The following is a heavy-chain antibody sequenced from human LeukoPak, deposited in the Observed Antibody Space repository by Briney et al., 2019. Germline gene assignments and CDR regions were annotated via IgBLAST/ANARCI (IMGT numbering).Heavy chain of an antibody. J-gene: IGHJ6*03. V-gene: IGHV4-34*01. CDR2: INHSGST. Sequence: XLSXXCAVYGGSFSGYYWSWIRQPPGKGLEWIGEINHSGSTNYNPSLKSRVTISVDTSKNQFSLKLSSVTAADTAVYYCARXGAXSWYSYYYYMDVWGKGTTVTVSS. CDR1: GGSFSGYY. CDR3: ARXGAXSWYSYYYYMDV. D-gene: IGHD6-13*01.